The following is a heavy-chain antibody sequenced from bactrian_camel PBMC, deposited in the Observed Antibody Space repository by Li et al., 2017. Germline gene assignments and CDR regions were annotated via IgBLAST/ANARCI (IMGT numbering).Heavy chain of an antibody. CDR3: ATPYPHIATMAQFTY. J-gene: IGHJ4*01. CDR2: IYSDGSEI. D-gene: IGHD4*01. Sequence: HVQLVESGGDLVQPGGSLRLSCAGSGFTFPFSSYYMSWVRQAPGKGLEWVSSIYSDGSEIYYADSVKGRFTISRDNAKSTVFLQMNILKSEDTALYYCATPYPHIATMAQFTYWGQGTQVTVS. V-gene: IGHV3-2*01. CDR1: GFTFPFSSYY.